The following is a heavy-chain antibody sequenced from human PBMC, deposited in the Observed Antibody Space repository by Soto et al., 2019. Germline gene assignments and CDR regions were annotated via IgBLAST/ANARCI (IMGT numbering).Heavy chain of an antibody. Sequence: QVQLVQSGGEVKKHGASVKLSCTASGYTFTRYGISWVRQAPGQGLEWMGWISAYNGKTNYAQNVQGTVTMTTDTSTRTAYIELRSLRSDDTAVYYWARGGDVTYFHGMYVWGQGTTVTVSS. J-gene: IGHJ6*01. CDR1: GYTFTRYG. CDR3: ARGGDVTYFHGMYV. D-gene: IGHD5-12*01. CDR2: ISAYNGKT. V-gene: IGHV1-18*01.